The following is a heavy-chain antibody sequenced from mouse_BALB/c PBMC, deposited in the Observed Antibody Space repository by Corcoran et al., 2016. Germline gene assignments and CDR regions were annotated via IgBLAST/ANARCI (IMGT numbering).Heavy chain of an antibody. V-gene: IGHV1-18*01. CDR3: AKEDYYGSRRGWFAY. D-gene: IGHD1-1*01. Sequence: EVQLQQSGPELVKPGASMKISCKASGYSFTGYTMNWVKQSHGKNLEWIGLINPYNGGTSYNQKFKGKATLTVDKSSSTAYMELLSLTSEDSAGYYCAKEDYYGSRRGWFAYWGQGTLVTVSA. J-gene: IGHJ3*01. CDR1: GYSFTGYT. CDR2: INPYNGGT.